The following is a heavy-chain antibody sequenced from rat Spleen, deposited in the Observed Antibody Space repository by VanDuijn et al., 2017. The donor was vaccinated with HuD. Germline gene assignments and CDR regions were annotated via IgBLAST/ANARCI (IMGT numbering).Heavy chain of an antibody. V-gene: IGHV5-25*01. CDR3: ARENWYYFDY. Sequence: EVQLVESGGGLVQPGRSLKLSCAASGFTFSSFAMAWVRQAPKKGLEWVATITSGDSNTYYPDSVRGRFTISRDNAKSTLYLQMNSLRSEDTATYYGARENWYYFDYWGQGVMVTVSS. D-gene: IGHD5-1*01. CDR2: ITSGDSNT. CDR1: GFTFSSFA. J-gene: IGHJ2*01.